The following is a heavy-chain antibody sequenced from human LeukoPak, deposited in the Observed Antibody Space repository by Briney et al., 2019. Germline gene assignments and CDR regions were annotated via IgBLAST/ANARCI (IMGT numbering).Heavy chain of an antibody. J-gene: IGHJ3*02. Sequence: GGSLRLSCAASGFTFSSYWMHWVRQAPGKGLVWVSRINSDGSSTSYADSVKGRFTISRDNAKNTLYLQMNSLRAEDTAVYYCARELGIAAAGTGNAFDIWGQGTMVTVSS. V-gene: IGHV3-74*01. D-gene: IGHD6-13*01. CDR1: GFTFSSYW. CDR2: INSDGSST. CDR3: ARELGIAAAGTGNAFDI.